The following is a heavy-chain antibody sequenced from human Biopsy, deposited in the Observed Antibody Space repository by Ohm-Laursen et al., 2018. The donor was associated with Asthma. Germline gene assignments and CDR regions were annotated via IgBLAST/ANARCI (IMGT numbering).Heavy chain of an antibody. J-gene: IGHJ3*02. Sequence: SLRLSCSPTGFSFSNFAIHWVRQAPGKGLEWVGVISKDASTQDYADSVKGRFTMARDNSKNTLDLQMNSLREEDTAVYYCVRDGTDDAFDIWGQGTVVSVSS. CDR2: ISKDASTQ. CDR1: GFSFSNFA. V-gene: IGHV3-30*01. CDR3: VRDGTDDAFDI. D-gene: IGHD1-1*01.